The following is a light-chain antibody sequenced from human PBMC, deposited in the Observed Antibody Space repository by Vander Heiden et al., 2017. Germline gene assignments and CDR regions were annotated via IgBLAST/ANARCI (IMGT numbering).Light chain of an antibody. V-gene: IGLV2-11*01. J-gene: IGLJ1*01. Sequence: QSALTQPRPVSGSPGQSVTVSCTGTSSDVGGYNYVSWYQQHPGKAPKLMIYDVNKRPSGVPDRFSGSKSDNTASLTISGLQDEDEADYYSCSYAGSFRVFGTGTKVTVL. CDR1: SSDVGGYNY. CDR2: DVN. CDR3: CSYAGSFRV.